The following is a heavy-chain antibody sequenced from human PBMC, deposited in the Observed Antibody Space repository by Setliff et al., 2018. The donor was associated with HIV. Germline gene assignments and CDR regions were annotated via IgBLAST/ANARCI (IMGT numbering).Heavy chain of an antibody. CDR2: SDPSDSYT. V-gene: IGHV5-10-1*01. Sequence: GESLKISCKGSGYSFATYWISWVRQMPGKGLEWMGRSDPSDSYTDYNPSFQGHVSISVDKSISTAYLQWSGLKASDTAIYYCAGGYEMPEFSYGVDVWGQGTTVTVSS. CDR3: AGGYEMPEFSYGVDV. CDR1: GYSFATYW. D-gene: IGHD5-12*01. J-gene: IGHJ6*02.